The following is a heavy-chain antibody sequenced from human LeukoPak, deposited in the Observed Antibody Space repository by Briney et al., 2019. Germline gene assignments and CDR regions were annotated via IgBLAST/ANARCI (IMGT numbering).Heavy chain of an antibody. CDR1: GGSISSYY. CDR2: IHYSGST. J-gene: IGHJ4*02. V-gene: IGHV4-59*01. CDR3: ARTDSSGWYVFDY. D-gene: IGHD6-19*01. Sequence: SETLSLTSTVSGGSISSYYWSWIRQPPGKGLEWIGHIHYSGSTNHNPSLKSRVTISVDTSKNQFSLKLSSVTAADTAVYYCARTDSSGWYVFDYWGQGTLVTVSS.